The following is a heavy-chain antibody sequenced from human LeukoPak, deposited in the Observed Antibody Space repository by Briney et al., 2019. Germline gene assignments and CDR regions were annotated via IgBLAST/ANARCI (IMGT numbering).Heavy chain of an antibody. Sequence: SETLSLTCTVSGGSISSGGYYWSWIRQHPGKGLEWIGYIYYSGSTYYNPSLKSRVTISVDTSKNQFSLKLSSVTAADTAVYYCARESYGYCSGSSCDVFQNWFDPWGQGTLVTVSS. J-gene: IGHJ5*02. V-gene: IGHV4-31*03. D-gene: IGHD2-15*01. CDR3: ARESYGYCSGSSCDVFQNWFDP. CDR2: IYYSGST. CDR1: GGSISSGGYY.